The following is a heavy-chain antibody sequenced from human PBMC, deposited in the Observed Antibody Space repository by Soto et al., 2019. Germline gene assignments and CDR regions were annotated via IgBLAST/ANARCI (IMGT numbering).Heavy chain of an antibody. Sequence: QVQLVQSGAEVKKPGASVKVSCKASGYTFTGYYMHWVRQAPGQGLEWMGWINPNSGGTNYAQKFQGWVTMTRDTSISTAYMELSRLRSDDTAVYYCARSKYYYGSGSYYPGYYYGMDVWGQGTTVTVSS. CDR1: GYTFTGYY. D-gene: IGHD3-10*01. CDR2: INPNSGGT. V-gene: IGHV1-2*04. CDR3: ARSKYYYGSGSYYPGYYYGMDV. J-gene: IGHJ6*02.